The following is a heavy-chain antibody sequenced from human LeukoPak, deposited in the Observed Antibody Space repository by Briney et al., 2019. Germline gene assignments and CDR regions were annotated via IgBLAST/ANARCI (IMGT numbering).Heavy chain of an antibody. CDR1: GGSFSGYY. CDR2: INHSGST. Sequence: SETLSLTCAVYGGSFSGYYWSWIRQPPGKGLEWIGEINHSGSTNYNPSLKSRVTISVDTSKNQFYLKLSSVTAAHTAVYFCARFGNRITMVRGAHYYFDSWGQGTPVTVSS. D-gene: IGHD3-10*01. J-gene: IGHJ4*02. CDR3: ARFGNRITMVRGAHYYFDS. V-gene: IGHV4-34*01.